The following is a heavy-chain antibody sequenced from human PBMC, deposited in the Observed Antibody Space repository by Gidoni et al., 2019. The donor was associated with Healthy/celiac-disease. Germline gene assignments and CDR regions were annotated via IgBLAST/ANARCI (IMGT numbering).Heavy chain of an antibody. CDR1: GFTFSSYD. D-gene: IGHD3-3*01. Sequence: EVQLVESGGGLVQPGGSLRLSCAASGFTFSSYDMHWVRQATGKGLEWVSAIGTAGDTYYPGSVKGRFTISRENAKNSLYLQMNSLRAGDTAVYYCARGRTDFYYYGMDVWGQGTTVTVSS. CDR2: IGTAGDT. V-gene: IGHV3-13*01. J-gene: IGHJ6*02. CDR3: ARGRTDFYYYGMDV.